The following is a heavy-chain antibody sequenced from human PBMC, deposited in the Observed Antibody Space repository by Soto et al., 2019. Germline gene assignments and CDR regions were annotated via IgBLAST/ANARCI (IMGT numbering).Heavy chain of an antibody. CDR2: IYWNDNK. Sequence: SGPTLVNPTQTLTLTCTFSGFSLSTSGVGVGWIRQPPGKAPEWLALIYWNDNKRYSPSLKSRLTITKDTSKNQVVLTMTNMDPADTATYFCAHRPYCSAGICYYDYWGQGTLVTVSS. D-gene: IGHD2-15*01. CDR1: GFSLSTSGVG. V-gene: IGHV2-5*01. CDR3: AHRPYCSAGICYYDY. J-gene: IGHJ4*02.